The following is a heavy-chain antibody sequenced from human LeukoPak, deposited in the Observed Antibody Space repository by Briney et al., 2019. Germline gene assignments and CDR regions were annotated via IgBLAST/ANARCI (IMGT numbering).Heavy chain of an antibody. D-gene: IGHD2-2*01. CDR3: AREFCSSTNCYFDY. Sequence: GGSLRLSCAASGVTFSNYWMTWVRQAPGKGLEWVASIKQDGSEKYYVDSVKGRFTISRDKAKNSLYLQMNSLRAEDTAVYYCAREFCSSTNCYFDYWGQGTLVTVSS. V-gene: IGHV3-7*01. J-gene: IGHJ4*02. CDR1: GVTFSNYW. CDR2: IKQDGSEK.